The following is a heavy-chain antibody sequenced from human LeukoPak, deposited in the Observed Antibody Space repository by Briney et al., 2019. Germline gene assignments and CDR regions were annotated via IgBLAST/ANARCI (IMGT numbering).Heavy chain of an antibody. V-gene: IGHV4-61*05. CDR1: GGSISSSSYY. Sequence: SETLSLTCTVSGGSISSSSYYWSWIRQPPGKGLEWIGYIYYSGSTNYNPSLKSRVTISVDTSKNQFSLKLSSVTAADTAVYYCARRGLGSFAFDIWGQGTMVTVSS. J-gene: IGHJ3*02. CDR2: IYYSGST. D-gene: IGHD3/OR15-3a*01. CDR3: ARRGLGSFAFDI.